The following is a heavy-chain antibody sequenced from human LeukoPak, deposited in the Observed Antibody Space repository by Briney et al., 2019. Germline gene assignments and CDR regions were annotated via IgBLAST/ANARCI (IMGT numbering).Heavy chain of an antibody. D-gene: IGHD3-22*01. Sequence: GGSLRLSCAASGFTFSSYGMHWVRQAPGKGLEWVSSISSSSSYIYYADSVKGRFTISRDNNKNSLYLQMNSLRAEDTAVYYCARGYYYDSSGYHFDYWGQGTLVTVSS. CDR2: ISSSSSYI. V-gene: IGHV3-21*04. J-gene: IGHJ4*02. CDR1: GFTFSSYG. CDR3: ARGYYYDSSGYHFDY.